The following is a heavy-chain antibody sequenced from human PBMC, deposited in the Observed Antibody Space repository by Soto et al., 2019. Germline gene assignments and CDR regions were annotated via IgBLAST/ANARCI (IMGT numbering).Heavy chain of an antibody. V-gene: IGHV2-5*02. J-gene: IGHJ3*02. CDR1: GFSLSTSGVG. CDR3: AYTLVVTCSCISCQDLDDFDI. CDR2: IYWDDDK. D-gene: IGHD2-15*01. Sequence: QITLKESGPTLVKPTQTLTLTCTFSGFSLSTSGVGVGWIRQPPGKALEWLALIYWDDDKHYSPSLKTRLTITKDTSNNQVFLTMTNMDPVDTATYYCAYTLVVTCSCISCQDLDDFDIWGQGTLVTVSS.